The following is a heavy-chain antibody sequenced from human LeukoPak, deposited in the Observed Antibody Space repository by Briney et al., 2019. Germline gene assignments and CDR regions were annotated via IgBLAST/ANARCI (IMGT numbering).Heavy chain of an antibody. CDR3: ARASFGGGNDY. D-gene: IGHD4-23*01. CDR1: GFTFSRYS. J-gene: IGHJ4*02. CDR2: ISTSSSSI. V-gene: IGHV3-48*01. Sequence: PGGSLRLSCAASGFTFSRYSMNWVRQAPGKGLEWVSYISTSSSSIYYADSVKGRFTISRDNAKNSLYLQMNSLRAEDTAMYYCARASFGGGNDYWGQGTLVTVSS.